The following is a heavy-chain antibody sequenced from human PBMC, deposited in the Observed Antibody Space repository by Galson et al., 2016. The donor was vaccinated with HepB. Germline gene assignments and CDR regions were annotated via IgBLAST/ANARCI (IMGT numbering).Heavy chain of an antibody. CDR1: GFSFSSFA. D-gene: IGHD6-6*01. CDR3: VRGRGIGGRPGAFDY. CDR2: ISGNGVTT. Sequence: SLRLSCAASGFSFSSFAMSWVRQAPGQGLEWVSAISGNGVTTYYADSVRGRFTISRDNSKNTVYLQMTSLRVEDTAVYYCVRGRGIGGRPGAFDYWGQGNLVTVSS. V-gene: IGHV3-23*01. J-gene: IGHJ4*02.